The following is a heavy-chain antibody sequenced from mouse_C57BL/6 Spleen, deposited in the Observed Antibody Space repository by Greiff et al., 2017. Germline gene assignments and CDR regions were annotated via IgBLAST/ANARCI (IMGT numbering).Heavy chain of an antibody. CDR1: GYTFPSYW. CDR3: ASQYYGSLAWFAY. J-gene: IGHJ3*01. CDR2: LNPSNGGT. V-gene: IGHV1-53*01. D-gene: IGHD1-1*01. Sequence: QVQLQQPGTELVKPGASVKLSCKASGYTFPSYWMHWVKQRPGQGLEWIGNLNPSNGGTNYNEKFQSKATLTVDQSSSTAYMPLSSLTSEDSEVYSCASQYYGSLAWFAYWGQGTLVTVSA.